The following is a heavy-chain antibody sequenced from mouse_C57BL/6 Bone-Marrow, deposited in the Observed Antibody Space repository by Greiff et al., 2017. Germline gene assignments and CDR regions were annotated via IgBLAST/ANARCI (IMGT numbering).Heavy chain of an antibody. CDR2: IHPSDSDT. J-gene: IGHJ3*01. D-gene: IGHD1-1*01. CDR1: GYTFTSYW. V-gene: IGHV1-74*01. Sequence: QVQLQQPGAELVKPGASVKVSCKASGYTFTSYWMHWVKQRPGQGLEWIGRIHPSDSDTNYNQKFKGKATLTVDKSSSTAYMQLRSLTSEGSGVDYCAIWKGRRLAYWGQGTLVTVSA. CDR3: AIWKGRRLAY.